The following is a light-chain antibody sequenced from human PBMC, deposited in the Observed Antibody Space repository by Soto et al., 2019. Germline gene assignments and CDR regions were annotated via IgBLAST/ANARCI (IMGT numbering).Light chain of an antibody. CDR1: KLGDKY. Sequence: SYELTQPPSVSVSPGQTASITCSGDKLGDKYGCWYQQKPGQSPVLVIYQDNKRPSGIPERFSGSNSGNTATLTIGGTQAMDEADYYCQAWDSVTAWVFGGGTKLTVL. CDR2: QDN. V-gene: IGLV3-1*01. J-gene: IGLJ3*02. CDR3: QAWDSVTAWV.